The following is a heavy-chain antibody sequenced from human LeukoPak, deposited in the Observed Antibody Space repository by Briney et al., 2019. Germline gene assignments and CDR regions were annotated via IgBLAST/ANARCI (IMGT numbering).Heavy chain of an antibody. D-gene: IGHD3-22*01. V-gene: IGHV3-74*01. CDR2: IKSDGGT. J-gene: IGHJ1*01. Sequence: GGSLRLSCAASGFTFKGYWMSWVRQAPGKGLVWVSRIKSDGGTNYADSVKGRFTISRDNAKKTVSLQMNSLRPEDTGVYYCARAPSEIGGYYPEYFRHWGQGTLVTVSS. CDR3: ARAPSEIGGYYPEYFRH. CDR1: GFTFKGYW.